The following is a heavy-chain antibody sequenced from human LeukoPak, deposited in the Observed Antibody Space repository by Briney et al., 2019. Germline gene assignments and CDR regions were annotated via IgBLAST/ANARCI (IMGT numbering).Heavy chain of an antibody. CDR1: GFSFSSYW. D-gene: IGHD3-10*01. Sequence: GGSLRLSCVDSGFSFSSYWIHWVRQVPGKGLVWVSRINTDGGSTDYADSVKGRFTISRDNAKNTLYLQMNSLRAEDTAVYYCARGGSYSSSWFDPWGQGTLVTVSS. J-gene: IGHJ5*02. V-gene: IGHV3-74*01. CDR2: INTDGGST. CDR3: ARGGSYSSSWFDP.